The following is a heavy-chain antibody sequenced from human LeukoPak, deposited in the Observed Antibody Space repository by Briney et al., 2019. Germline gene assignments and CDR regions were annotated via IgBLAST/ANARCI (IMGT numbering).Heavy chain of an antibody. Sequence: ASVKVSCKASGYTFTGSYIHWVRQAPGQGLEWMGWINPDSGVTKYAQNFQGRVAMTRDTSISTASMEMRSLKSDDTAVYYCARDFGSSSAWYEFDYWGQGTLVTVSS. CDR1: GYTFTGSY. CDR2: INPDSGVT. D-gene: IGHD6-19*01. J-gene: IGHJ4*02. V-gene: IGHV1-2*02. CDR3: ARDFGSSSAWYEFDY.